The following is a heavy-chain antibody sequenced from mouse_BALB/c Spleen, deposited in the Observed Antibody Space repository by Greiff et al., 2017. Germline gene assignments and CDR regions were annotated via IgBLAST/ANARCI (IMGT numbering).Heavy chain of an antibody. CDR2: IDPSDSYT. D-gene: IGHD2-2*01. Sequence: QVQLQQPGAELVKPGASVKMSCKASGYTFTSHWMHWVKQRPGQGLEWIGVIDPSDSYTSYNQKFKGKATLTVDPSSSTAYMQLSSLTSEDSAVYYCTRLDIYYGYDLDFDYWGQGTTLTVSS. CDR1: GYTFTSHW. CDR3: TRLDIYYGYDLDFDY. V-gene: IGHV1S127*01. J-gene: IGHJ2*01.